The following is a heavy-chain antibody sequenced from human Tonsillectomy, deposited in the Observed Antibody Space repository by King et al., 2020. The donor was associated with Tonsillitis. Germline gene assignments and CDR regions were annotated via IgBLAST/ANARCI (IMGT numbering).Heavy chain of an antibody. CDR1: GFTLSNHW. V-gene: IGHV3-74*01. D-gene: IGHD3-10*01. CDR2: IRGDGRDT. Sequence: VQLVESGGGLVQPGGALRLSCAASGFTLSNHWMHWVRQAPGKGLEWVARIRGDGRDTGYAESVRGRFTISRDNAKKTLFLQMTTLRAEDTAVYYCARDRVLGSCILDSWGQGPLVTVSS. CDR3: ARDRVLGSCILDS. J-gene: IGHJ5*01.